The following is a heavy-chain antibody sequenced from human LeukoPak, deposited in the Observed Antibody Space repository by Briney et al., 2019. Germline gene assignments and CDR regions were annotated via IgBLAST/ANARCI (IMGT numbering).Heavy chain of an antibody. V-gene: IGHV4-39*01. CDR3: ARTSHDYVWVGDPSRDFYY. Sequence: SETLSLTCTVSGGSISSSSYYWGWIRQPPGKGLEWIGNIYYSGSTYYNPSLKSRVTISVDTSKNQFSLKLSSVTAADTAVYYCARTSHDYVWVGDPSRDFYYWGQGTLVTVSS. J-gene: IGHJ4*02. CDR2: IYYSGST. D-gene: IGHD3-16*01. CDR1: GGSISSSSYY.